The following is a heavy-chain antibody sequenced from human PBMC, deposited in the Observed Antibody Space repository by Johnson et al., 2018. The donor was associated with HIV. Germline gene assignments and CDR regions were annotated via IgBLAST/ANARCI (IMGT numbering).Heavy chain of an antibody. CDR3: ARELSHDAFDI. V-gene: IGHV3-30*14. D-gene: IGHD3-3*02. J-gene: IGHJ3*02. CDR2: ISYDGSNK. CDR1: GFTVSSNY. Sequence: QVQLVESGGGLVQPGGSLRLSCAASGFTVSSNYMSWVRQAPGKGLEWVAVISYDGSNKYYADSVKGRFTISRDNSKNTLYLQMNSLRAEDTAAYYCARELSHDAFDIWGQGTMVTVSS.